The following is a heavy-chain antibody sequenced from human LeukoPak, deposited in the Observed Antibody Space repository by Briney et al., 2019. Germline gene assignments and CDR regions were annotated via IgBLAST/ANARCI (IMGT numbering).Heavy chain of an antibody. V-gene: IGHV3-64*02. Sequence: GGSLRLSCAASGFTFSRSAMHWVHQAPGKGLESVSGITSGGGSTYYADSVKGRFIISRDNSKNTLYLQMGSLGAEDMAVYYCAATITGGNYYYMDVWGKGTTVTVSS. J-gene: IGHJ6*03. CDR1: GFTFSRSA. CDR3: AATITGGNYYYMDV. CDR2: ITSGGGST. D-gene: IGHD3-3*01.